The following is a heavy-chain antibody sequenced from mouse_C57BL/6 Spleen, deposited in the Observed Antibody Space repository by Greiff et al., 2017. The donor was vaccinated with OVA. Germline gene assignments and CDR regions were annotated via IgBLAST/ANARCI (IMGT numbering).Heavy chain of an antibody. V-gene: IGHV5-17*01. CDR3: ARYYGNYYWYFDV. J-gene: IGHJ1*03. Sequence: VQLKESGGGLVKPGGSLKLSCAASGFTFSDYGMHWVRQAPEKGLEWVAYISSGSSTIYYADTVKGRFTISRDNAKNTLFLQMTSLRSEDTAMYYCARYYGNYYWYFDVWGTGTTVTVSS. CDR1: GFTFSDYG. CDR2: ISSGSSTI. D-gene: IGHD2-1*01.